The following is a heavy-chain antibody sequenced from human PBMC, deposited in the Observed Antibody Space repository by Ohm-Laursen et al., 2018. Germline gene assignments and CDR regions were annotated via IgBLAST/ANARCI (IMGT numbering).Heavy chain of an antibody. V-gene: IGHV3-69-1*01. D-gene: IGHD6-13*01. J-gene: IGHJ6*02. CDR3: ARDGSGWSRDV. CDR2: ISFTSNP. Sequence: SLRLSCTASGFTFSPTGMTWVRQAPGTGLEWVSTISFTSNPYYAESLRGRFTVSRDNTRNSVYLQMNSLRDEDTGVYYCARDGSGWSRDVWGQGTTVIVSS. CDR1: GFTFSPTG.